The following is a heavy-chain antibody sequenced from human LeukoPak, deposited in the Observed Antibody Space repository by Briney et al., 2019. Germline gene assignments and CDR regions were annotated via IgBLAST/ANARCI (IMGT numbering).Heavy chain of an antibody. CDR3: ARDRCSSTSCYENWFDP. J-gene: IGHJ5*02. Sequence: SETLSFTCTVSGVSVSSGSYYWRWIRQPPGKGLEWIGYIYYSGSTNYNPSLKSLDTISVDTSKNQFSLKLSSVTAADTAVYYCARDRCSSTSCYENWFDPWGQGTLVTVSS. CDR2: IYYSGST. CDR1: GVSVSSGSYY. V-gene: IGHV4-61*01. D-gene: IGHD2-2*01.